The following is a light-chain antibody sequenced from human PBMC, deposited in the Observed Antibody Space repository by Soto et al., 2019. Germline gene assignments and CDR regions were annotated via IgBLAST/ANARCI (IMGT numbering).Light chain of an antibody. V-gene: IGLV1-44*01. J-gene: IGLJ1*01. Sequence: QPVLTQSPSASGTSGQRLTIYCSGSSPNIGRRTVNWYQQLPGTAPKLLIYSDDRRPSEVPDRFSGSKSGTSASLAISGLQSEDEAHYYCVAWDDSLRSRVFGTGTKLTVL. CDR3: VAWDDSLRSRV. CDR2: SDD. CDR1: SPNIGRRT.